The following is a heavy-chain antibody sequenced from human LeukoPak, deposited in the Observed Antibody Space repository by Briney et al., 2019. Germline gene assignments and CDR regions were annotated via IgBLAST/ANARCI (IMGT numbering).Heavy chain of an antibody. CDR1: GFTFSSYA. CDR3: ARDRVQLWNYGMDV. CDR2: ISYHGNNE. Sequence: GRSLRLSCAASGFTFSSYAMHWVRQGPGKGLEWVGTISYHGNNEYYADSVKGRFTISRDNSKNTLYLQTNSLRTEDTAAYYCARDRVQLWNYGMDVWGQGTTVTVSS. D-gene: IGHD1-1*01. J-gene: IGHJ6*02. V-gene: IGHV3-30-3*01.